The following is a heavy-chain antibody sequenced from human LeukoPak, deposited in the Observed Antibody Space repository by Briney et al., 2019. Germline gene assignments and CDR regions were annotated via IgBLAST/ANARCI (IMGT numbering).Heavy chain of an antibody. CDR3: ARGLRPYYGMDV. CDR1: GGSFSGYY. Sequence: SETLSLTCAVYGGSFSGYYWSWIRQPPGKGLEWIGEINHSGSTNYNPSLKSRVTISVDTSKNQFSLKLSSVTAADTAVYYCARGLRPYYGMDVWGQGTTVTVSS. V-gene: IGHV4-34*01. CDR2: INHSGST. J-gene: IGHJ6*02.